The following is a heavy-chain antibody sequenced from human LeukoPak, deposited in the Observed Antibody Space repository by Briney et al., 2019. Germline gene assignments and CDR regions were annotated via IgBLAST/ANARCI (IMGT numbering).Heavy chain of an antibody. J-gene: IGHJ5*02. Sequence: GASVKVSCKASVYTFTRYYISWVGPAPRQGLEWMAWINAYNGNTNHAQKFQGRVTTTTETTTSTAYIDMGSLRSQGTAVYYIASGLGDILTGHVWFDPWGQGTLVTVSS. V-gene: IGHV1-18*01. CDR3: ASGLGDILTGHVWFDP. CDR2: INAYNGNT. CDR1: VYTFTRYY. D-gene: IGHD3-9*01.